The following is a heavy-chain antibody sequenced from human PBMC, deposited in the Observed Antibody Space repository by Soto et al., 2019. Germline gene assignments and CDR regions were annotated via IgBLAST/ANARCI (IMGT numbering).Heavy chain of an antibody. CDR1: GGTFSSYA. V-gene: IGHV1-69*01. CDR3: ASSHIAAAGSYYYYYYGMDV. Sequence: QVQLVQSGAEVKKPGSSVKVSCKASGGTFSSYAISWVRQAPGQGLEWMGGIIPIFGTANYAQKFQGRVTITADESTSTGYMELSSLRSEDTAVYYCASSHIAAAGSYYYYYYGMDVWGQGTTVTVSS. D-gene: IGHD6-13*01. CDR2: IIPIFGTA. J-gene: IGHJ6*02.